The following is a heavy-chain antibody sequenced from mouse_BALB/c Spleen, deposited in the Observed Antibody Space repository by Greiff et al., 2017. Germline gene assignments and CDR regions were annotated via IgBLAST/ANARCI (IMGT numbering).Heavy chain of an antibody. CDR2: IWSGGST. Sequence: VQLQQSGPGLVQPSQSLSITCTASGFSLTSYGVHWVRQSPGKGLEWLGVIWSGGSTDYNAAFISRLSISKDNSKSQVFFKMNSLQANDTAIYYCATPYYGNYRYFDVWGAGTTVTVSS. CDR1: GFSLTSYG. D-gene: IGHD2-10*01. CDR3: ATPYYGNYRYFDV. J-gene: IGHJ1*01. V-gene: IGHV2-2*02.